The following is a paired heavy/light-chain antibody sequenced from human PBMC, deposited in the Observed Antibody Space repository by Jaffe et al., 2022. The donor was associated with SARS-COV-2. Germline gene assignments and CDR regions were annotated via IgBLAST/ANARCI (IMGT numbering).Heavy chain of an antibody. CDR1: GFTFSDYY. CDR2: ISSSGSTI. CDR3: ARFPSSTRSAGGFDP. Sequence: QVQLVESGGGLVKPGGSLRLSCAASGFTFSDYYMSWIRQAPGKGLEWVSYISSSGSTIYYADSVKGRFTISRDNAKNSLYLQMNSLRAEDTAVYYCARFPSSTRSAGGFDPWGQGTLVTVSS. V-gene: IGHV3-11*01. J-gene: IGHJ5*02. D-gene: IGHD3-16*01.
Light chain of an antibody. V-gene: IGLV1-44*01. CDR1: SSNIGSNT. CDR3: AAWDDSLNWV. Sequence: QSVLTQPPSASGTPGQRVTISCSGSSSNIGSNTVNWYQQLPGTAPKLLIYSNNQRPSGVPDRFSGSKSGTSASLAISGLQSEDEADYYCAAWDDSLNWVFGGGTKLTVL. J-gene: IGLJ3*02. CDR2: SNN.